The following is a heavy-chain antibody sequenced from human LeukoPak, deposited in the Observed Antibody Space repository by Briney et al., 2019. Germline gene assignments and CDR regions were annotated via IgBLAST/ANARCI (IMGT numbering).Heavy chain of an antibody. D-gene: IGHD3-22*01. V-gene: IGHV3-53*01. CDR2: IYSGGST. CDR1: GFTFSSYS. Sequence: PGGSLRLSCAASGFTFSSYSMNWVRQAPGKGLEWVSVIYSGGSTYYADSVKGRFTISRDNSKNTLYLQMNSLRAEDTAVYYCAKKAADYYDSSGYPRYWGQGTLVTVSS. J-gene: IGHJ4*02. CDR3: AKKAADYYDSSGYPRY.